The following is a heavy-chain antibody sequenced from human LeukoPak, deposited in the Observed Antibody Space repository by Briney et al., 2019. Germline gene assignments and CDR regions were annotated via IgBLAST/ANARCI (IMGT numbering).Heavy chain of an antibody. J-gene: IGHJ4*02. D-gene: IGHD3-10*01. CDR1: GYTFTSYG. Sequence: GASVKVSCKASGYTFTSYGISWVRQAPGQGLEWRGWISAYNGNTNYAQKLQGRVTMTTDTSTSTAYMELSSLRSEDTAVYYCARGLYYYGSGSYDYWGQGTLVTVSS. V-gene: IGHV1-18*01. CDR3: ARGLYYYGSGSYDY. CDR2: ISAYNGNT.